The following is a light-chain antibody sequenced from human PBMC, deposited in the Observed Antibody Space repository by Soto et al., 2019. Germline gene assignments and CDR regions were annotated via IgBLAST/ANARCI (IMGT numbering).Light chain of an antibody. V-gene: IGKV1-9*01. J-gene: IGKJ5*01. CDR3: QQLNTLPFT. CDR1: HDISTY. Sequence: DIQLTQPPSLLSASVGGRVTITCRASHDISTYLAWYQQKPGKAPKLMIYEASTLQSGVPSRFSGSGSGTEFTLTISGLLPEDFATYHCQQLNTLPFTFGQGTRLEN. CDR2: EAS.